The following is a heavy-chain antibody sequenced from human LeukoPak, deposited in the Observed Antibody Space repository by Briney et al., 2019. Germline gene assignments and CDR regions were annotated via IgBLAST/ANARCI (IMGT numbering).Heavy chain of an antibody. CDR3: AKDRLGVPAALNYYGMDV. CDR2: IHTSAST. Sequence: SETLSLTCTVSGDSISSYYWSWIRQPAGKGLEWIGRIHTSASTSYNPSLKSRVTMSVDTSKNQLSLKLSSVTAADTAAYYCAKDRLGVPAALNYYGMDVWGQGTTVTVSS. J-gene: IGHJ6*02. CDR1: GDSISSYY. V-gene: IGHV4-4*07. D-gene: IGHD2-2*01.